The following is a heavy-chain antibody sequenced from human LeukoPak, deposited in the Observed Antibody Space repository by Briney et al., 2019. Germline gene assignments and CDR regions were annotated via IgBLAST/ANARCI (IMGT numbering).Heavy chain of an antibody. CDR2: FTTSGST. J-gene: IGHJ4*02. D-gene: IGHD1-1*01. CDR1: GASISSGSYH. Sequence: SETLSLTCTVSGASISSGSYHWSWIRQPAGKGLEWIGRFTTSGSTKYNPSLKSRATISLDNSNNQFSLKLSSVTAADTALYYCARDPVNAYAFFDYWGQGNLVTVSS. CDR3: ARDPVNAYAFFDY. V-gene: IGHV4-61*02.